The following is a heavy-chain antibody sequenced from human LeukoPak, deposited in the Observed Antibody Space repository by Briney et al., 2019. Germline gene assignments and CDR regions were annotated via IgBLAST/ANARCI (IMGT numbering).Heavy chain of an antibody. J-gene: IGHJ4*02. D-gene: IGHD4-17*01. CDR2: IYATGST. Sequence: KTSETLSLTCTVSGVCVSSFYWTWIRQPAGKELEWIGRIYATGSTNFNPSLKSRVTMSIDTSKNQFSLKLSSVTAADTAVYYCARDDYDDSTRGLDYWGQGTLVTVSS. V-gene: IGHV4-4*07. CDR3: ARDDYDDSTRGLDY. CDR1: GVCVSSFY.